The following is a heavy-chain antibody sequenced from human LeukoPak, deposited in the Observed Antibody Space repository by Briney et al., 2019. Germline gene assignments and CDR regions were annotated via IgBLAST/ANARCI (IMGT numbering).Heavy chain of an antibody. CDR3: ATWGSSSSPLPSMDV. D-gene: IGHD6-13*01. CDR2: IDPSGGGT. CDR1: GYTFTSYY. J-gene: IGHJ6*02. Sequence: ASVKVSCKASGYTFTSYYMHWVRRAPGQGLEWMGIIDPSGGGTTYAQSSQGRVTMTRDTSTSTVYMELSSLRSEDTAVYYCATWGSSSSPLPSMDVWGQGTTVTVSS. V-gene: IGHV1-46*01.